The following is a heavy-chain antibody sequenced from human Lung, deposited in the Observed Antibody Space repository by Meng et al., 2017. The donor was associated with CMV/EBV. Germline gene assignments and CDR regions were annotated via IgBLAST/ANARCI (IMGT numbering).Heavy chain of an antibody. CDR1: GFSFSNYD. J-gene: IGHJ4*02. D-gene: IGHD6-19*01. V-gene: IGHV3-30*02. CDR2: IRYDGSNK. CDR3: AKNGQGTSGWFYFDL. Sequence: GESXKISCAASGFSFSNYDMHWVRQAPGKGLEWVAIIRYDGSNKYNTDSVKGRFTISRDNSKNTLSLQMNSLGAEDTAVYYCAKNGQGTSGWFYFDLWGQGTXVTVSS.